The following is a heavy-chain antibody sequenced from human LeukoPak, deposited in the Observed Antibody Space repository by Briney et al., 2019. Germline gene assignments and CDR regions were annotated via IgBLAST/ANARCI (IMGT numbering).Heavy chain of an antibody. V-gene: IGHV1-2*02. D-gene: IGHD3-10*01. Sequence: ASVKVSCKASGYTFTDSYMHWVRQAPGQGLEWMGWINPDSGDTNYAQKFQARVTLTRDTSSSTAFLDLSRLRSDDTAVYYCARSITYYSGSGRNYYYMDVWGKGTAVTVSS. CDR3: ARSITYYSGSGRNYYYMDV. J-gene: IGHJ6*03. CDR2: INPDSGDT. CDR1: GYTFTDSY.